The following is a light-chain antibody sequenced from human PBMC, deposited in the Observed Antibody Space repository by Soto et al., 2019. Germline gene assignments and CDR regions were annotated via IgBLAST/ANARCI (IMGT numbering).Light chain of an antibody. CDR1: QSVSSSY. V-gene: IGKV3-20*01. CDR2: GAS. CDR3: QQGQA. J-gene: IGKJ2*01. Sequence: EIVLTQSPGTLSLSPGERATLSCRASQSVSSSYLAWYQQKPGQAPRLLIYGASSRATGIPDRFSGSGSGTDFTLTISRLEPEDLAVYYCQQGQAFGQGTKLEIK.